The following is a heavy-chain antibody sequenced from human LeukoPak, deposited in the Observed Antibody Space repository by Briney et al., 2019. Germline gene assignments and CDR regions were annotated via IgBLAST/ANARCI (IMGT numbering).Heavy chain of an antibody. CDR3: GKDWSEVEADDCFDP. V-gene: IGHV3-23*01. D-gene: IGHD2-15*01. CDR2: IDGGGTNT. Sequence: GGSLRLSCAASGFTFKRYHMSWVRQAPGKGLDWVSSIDGGGTNTYYADSVKGRFTISRDNSKNTLYLHMNSLRAEDTAIYYCGKDWSEVEADDCFDPRGQGTLVTVSS. CDR1: GFTFKRYH. J-gene: IGHJ5*02.